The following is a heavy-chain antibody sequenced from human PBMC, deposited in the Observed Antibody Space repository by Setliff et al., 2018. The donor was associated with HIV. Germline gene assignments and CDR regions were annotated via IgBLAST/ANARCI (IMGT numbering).Heavy chain of an antibody. J-gene: IGHJ5*02. CDR1: GGNFRFYA. D-gene: IGHD1-1*01. Sequence: SVKVSCKASGGNFRFYAFSWVRQAPGQGLEWMGGIIPMFVTASYAQKFQDRVTITADESTSTAYMELSSLRFEDTAVYYCARAKATRQARPTNCFDPWGQGTLVTVSS. CDR3: ARAKATRQARPTNCFDP. V-gene: IGHV1-69*13. CDR2: IIPMFVTA.